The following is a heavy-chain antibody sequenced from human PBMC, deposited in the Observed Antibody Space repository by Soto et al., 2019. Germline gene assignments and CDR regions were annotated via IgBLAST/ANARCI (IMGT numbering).Heavy chain of an antibody. Sequence: PGESLKISCKGSGYSFTSYWISWVRQMPGKGLEWMGRIGPSDSYTNYSPSFQGHVTISADKSISTAYLQWSSLKASDTAMYYCARRGIAVAGPQGYGMDVWGQGTTVTVSS. CDR2: IGPSDSYT. CDR1: GYSFTSYW. J-gene: IGHJ6*02. CDR3: ARRGIAVAGPQGYGMDV. V-gene: IGHV5-10-1*01. D-gene: IGHD6-19*01.